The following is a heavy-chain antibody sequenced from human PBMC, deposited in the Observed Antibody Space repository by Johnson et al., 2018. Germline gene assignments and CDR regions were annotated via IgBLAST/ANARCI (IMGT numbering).Heavy chain of an antibody. CDR2: ISYDGSNK. Sequence: QVQLVQSGGGVVQPGRSLRLSCAASGFTFSSYGMHWVRQAPGKGLEWVAVISYDGSNKYYVDSVKGRFTISRDNSKNTVYLQMNSLRAGDTAVYYCAKDGGPLRFLEWLGSYFYMDVGGKGTTVTVSS. V-gene: IGHV3-30*18. CDR1: GFTFSSYG. D-gene: IGHD3-3*01. CDR3: AKDGGPLRFLEWLGSYFYMDV. J-gene: IGHJ6*03.